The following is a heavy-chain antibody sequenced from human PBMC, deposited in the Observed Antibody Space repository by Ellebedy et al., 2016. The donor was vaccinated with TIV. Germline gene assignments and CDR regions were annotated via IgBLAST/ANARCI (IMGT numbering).Heavy chain of an antibody. CDR2: INKDGSEM. J-gene: IGHJ3*01. D-gene: IGHD3-22*01. Sequence: GGSLRLSCAASGFTFSRIWMSWVRQAPGKGLEWVANINKDGSEMYYVDSVKGRFTISRDNSRDTLYLQMNSLRGDDTAVYYCARGGYYSHDAFDVWGQGTMVTVSS. V-gene: IGHV3-7*01. CDR3: ARGGYYSHDAFDV. CDR1: GFTFSRIW.